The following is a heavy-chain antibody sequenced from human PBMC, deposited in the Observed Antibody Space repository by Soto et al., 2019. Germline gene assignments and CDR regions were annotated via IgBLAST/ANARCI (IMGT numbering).Heavy chain of an antibody. CDR1: GGSMNSYY. D-gene: IGHD6-13*01. J-gene: IGHJ4*02. CDR3: ARGRPGYSSSWDDY. CDR2: IYYSGST. V-gene: IGHV4-59*01. Sequence: SETLSLTCTVSGGSMNSYYWSWIRQPPGKGLEWIGYIYYSGSTIYNPSLKSRVTISVDTSTNQFYLTVTSVTAADTAVYYCARGRPGYSSSWDDYWGQGTLVTVSS.